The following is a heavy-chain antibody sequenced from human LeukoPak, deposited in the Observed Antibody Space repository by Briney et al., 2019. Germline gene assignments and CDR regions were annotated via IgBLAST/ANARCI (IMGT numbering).Heavy chain of an antibody. V-gene: IGHV3-23*01. D-gene: IGHD6-13*01. CDR3: AKVTSSSWYRGPFDY. CDR1: GFTFSSYA. Sequence: GGSLRLSCAASGFTFSSYAMSWVRQAPGKGLEWVSGISGSGGSTYYADSVKGRFTISRDNSKNTLYLQMNSLRAEDTAVYYCAKVTSSSWYRGPFDYWGQGTLVTVSS. CDR2: ISGSGGST. J-gene: IGHJ4*02.